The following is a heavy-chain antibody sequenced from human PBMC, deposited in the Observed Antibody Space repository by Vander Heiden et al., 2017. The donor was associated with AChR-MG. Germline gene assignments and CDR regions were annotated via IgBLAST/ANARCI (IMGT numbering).Heavy chain of an antibody. Sequence: EVQLVESGGGLVQPGGSLRPSCAASKSTFRTFGMNWVRQAPGKGLEWVSYITTDSRTTHYADSVKGRFTISRDNGKNSLYLQMNSLRDEDTAIYYCARDYGDFFAYFDYWGQGTLVTVSS. CDR1: KSTFRTFG. CDR2: ITTDSRTT. D-gene: IGHD4-17*01. V-gene: IGHV3-48*02. CDR3: ARDYGDFFAYFDY. J-gene: IGHJ4*02.